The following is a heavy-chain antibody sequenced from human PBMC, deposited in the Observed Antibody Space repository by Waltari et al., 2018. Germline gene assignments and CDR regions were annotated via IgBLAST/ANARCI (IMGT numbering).Heavy chain of an antibody. CDR3: ARGSLWFGVAAWGY. V-gene: IGHV4-61*02. D-gene: IGHD3-10*01. CDR1: GGSISSGSSY. J-gene: IGHJ4*02. CDR2: IYTSGST. Sequence: QVQLQESGPGLVKPSQTLSLTCTVSGGSISSGSSYRSWIRRPAGKGLEWIGRIYTSGSTNYNPSLKSRVTISVDTSKNQFSLKLSSVTAADTAVYYCARGSLWFGVAAWGYWGQGTLVTVSS.